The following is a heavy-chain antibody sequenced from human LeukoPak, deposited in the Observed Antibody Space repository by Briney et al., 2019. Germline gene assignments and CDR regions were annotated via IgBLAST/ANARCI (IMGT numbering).Heavy chain of an antibody. CDR3: AKDLNGIYDYYGMDV. CDR1: GFTLSDYA. D-gene: IGHD1-1*01. J-gene: IGHJ6*02. V-gene: IGHV3-30*18. Sequence: PGRSLRLSCAASGFTLSDYAMHWVRQAPGKGLEWVAVIPHDGRNKIYADSVKGRVIISRDNSRNTLDLQMSSLRAEDTAVYYCAKDLNGIYDYYGMDVWGQGTTVTVSS. CDR2: IPHDGRNK.